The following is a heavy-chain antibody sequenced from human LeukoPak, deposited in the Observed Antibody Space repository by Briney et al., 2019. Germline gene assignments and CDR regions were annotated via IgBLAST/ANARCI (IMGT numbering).Heavy chain of an antibody. Sequence: AAVKVSCKAYGGTFSKYTISRVRPAPGQGLERMGSIIPIIGIANSEQKFKGRVTITADKSTSTAYLELSSLRSEDTAVYYCAIDGYYDSSGYRLDPWGQGSLVSVSS. V-gene: IGHV1-69*04. CDR1: GGTFSKYT. CDR3: AIDGYYDSSGYRLDP. CDR2: IIPIIGIA. D-gene: IGHD3-22*01. J-gene: IGHJ5*02.